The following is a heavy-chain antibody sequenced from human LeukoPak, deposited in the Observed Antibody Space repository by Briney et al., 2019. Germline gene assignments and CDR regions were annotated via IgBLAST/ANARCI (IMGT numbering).Heavy chain of an antibody. CDR2: IYYSGST. CDR3: ARVPPGTTFLIGPSDY. Sequence: SETLSLTCTVSGGSISSSSYYWGWIRQPPGKGLEWIGSIYYSGSTYYNPSLKSRVTISVDTSKNQFSLKLSSVTAADTAVYYCARVPPGTTFLIGPSDYWGQGTLVTVSS. J-gene: IGHJ4*02. CDR1: GGSISSSSYY. D-gene: IGHD1-1*01. V-gene: IGHV4-39*07.